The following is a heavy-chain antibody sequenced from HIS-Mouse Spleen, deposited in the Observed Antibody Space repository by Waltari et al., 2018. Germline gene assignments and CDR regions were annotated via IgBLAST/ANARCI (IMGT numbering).Heavy chain of an antibody. V-gene: IGHV4-31*03. D-gene: IGHD3-3*01. Sequence: QVQLQESGPGLVKPSQTLSLICTVSGGSISSGGYYWSWIRQHPGKGLAWIGYIYYSGSTYDNPTLKSRVTISVDTSKNQFSLNLSSVTAADTAVYYCARSPYYDVWSGYSDNWFDPWGQGTLVTVSS. J-gene: IGHJ5*02. CDR2: IYYSGST. CDR3: ARSPYYDVWSGYSDNWFDP. CDR1: GGSISSGGYY.